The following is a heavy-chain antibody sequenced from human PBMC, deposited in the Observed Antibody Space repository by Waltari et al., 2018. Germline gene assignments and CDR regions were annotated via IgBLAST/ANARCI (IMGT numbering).Heavy chain of an antibody. D-gene: IGHD1-26*01. V-gene: IGHV3-72*01. J-gene: IGHJ1*01. CDR3: SYSGSYKHFQD. Sequence: EVQLVESGGGLVQPGGSLRLSCAASGFTFSDHYMDWVRQAPGKGLEWVGRVRDKANRYTTEYAASVKDRFTISRDDLKNSLFLQMNSLKTEDTAVYYCSYSGSYKHFQDWGQGTLVTVSS. CDR1: GFTFSDHY. CDR2: VRDKANRYTT.